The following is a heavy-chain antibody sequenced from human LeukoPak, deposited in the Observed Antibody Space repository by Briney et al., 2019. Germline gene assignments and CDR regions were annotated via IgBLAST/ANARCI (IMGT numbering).Heavy chain of an antibody. J-gene: IGHJ6*03. CDR1: GDSVSSNSAA. V-gene: IGHV6-1*01. Sequence: SQTLSLTCAISGDSVSSNSAAWNWIRQSPSRGLEWLGRTYYRSKWYNDYAVSVKSRITINPDTSKNQLSLQLNSVTPEDTAVYYCARDQGAAAGDNYYYYYYMDVWGKGTTVTVSS. CDR2: TYYRSKWYN. CDR3: ARDQGAAAGDNYYYYYYMDV. D-gene: IGHD6-13*01.